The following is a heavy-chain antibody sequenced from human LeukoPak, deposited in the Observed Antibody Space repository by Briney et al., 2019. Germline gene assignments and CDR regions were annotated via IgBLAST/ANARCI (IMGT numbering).Heavy chain of an antibody. CDR3: ARVVPAATGYGNWFDP. V-gene: IGHV1-8*02. D-gene: IGHD2-2*01. J-gene: IGHJ5*02. CDR1: GGTFSSYA. CDR2: MNPNSGNT. Sequence: ASVKVSCKASGGTFSSYAINWVRQATGQGLEWMGWMNPNSGNTGYAQKFQGRVTMTRNTSISTAYMELSSLRSEDTAVYYCARVVPAATGYGNWFDPWGQGTLVTVSS.